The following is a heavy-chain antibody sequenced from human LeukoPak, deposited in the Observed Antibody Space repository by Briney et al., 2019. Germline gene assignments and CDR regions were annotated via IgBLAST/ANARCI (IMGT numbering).Heavy chain of an antibody. V-gene: IGHV1-2*02. CDR2: INPNNGGT. CDR3: ARAAAYFYDSSGTRGWFDP. Sequence: GASVKVSCKASGYTFTGYYMHWVRQAPGQGLEWMGWINPNNGGTKYAQKFQGRVTMTRDTSITTAYMELSRLTSDDTAVYYCARAAAYFYDSSGTRGWFDPWGQGTLVTVSS. CDR1: GYTFTGYY. J-gene: IGHJ5*02. D-gene: IGHD3-22*01.